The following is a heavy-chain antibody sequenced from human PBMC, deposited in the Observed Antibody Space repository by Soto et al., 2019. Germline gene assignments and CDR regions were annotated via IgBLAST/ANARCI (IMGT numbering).Heavy chain of an antibody. CDR1: GFTFTSSA. CDR2: IVVGSGNT. Sequence: SVKVSCKASGFTFTSSAVQWVRQARGQRLEWIGWIVVGSGNTNYAQKFQERVTITRDMSTSTAYMELSSLRSEDTAVYYCAAQGPYYDSSGYYSSSWGQGTLVTVSS. V-gene: IGHV1-58*01. CDR3: AAQGPYYDSSGYYSSS. J-gene: IGHJ5*02. D-gene: IGHD3-22*01.